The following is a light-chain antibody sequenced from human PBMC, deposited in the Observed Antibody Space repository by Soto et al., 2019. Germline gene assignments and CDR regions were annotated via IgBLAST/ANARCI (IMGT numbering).Light chain of an antibody. V-gene: IGKV3-15*01. CDR1: QSVSSN. J-gene: IGKJ1*01. CDR2: GAS. CDR3: QQYNNWFWT. Sequence: EIVMTQSAATLSVSPGERATLSCRASQSVSSNLAWYQQKPGQAPRLLIYGASTRASGIPARFSASGSGTEFPLSISSLQSEDFAVYYCQQYNNWFWTFGQGTKVEIK.